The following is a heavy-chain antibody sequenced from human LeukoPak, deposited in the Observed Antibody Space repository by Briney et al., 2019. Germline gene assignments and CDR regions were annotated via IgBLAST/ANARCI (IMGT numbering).Heavy chain of an antibody. CDR1: GFTFSGFW. J-gene: IGHJ4*02. CDR2: INSVGSST. V-gene: IGHV3-74*01. Sequence: PGGSLRLSCAASGFTFSGFWMHWVRQAPGKGLVWVSRINSVGSSTSYADSVKGRFTISRDNAKNTLYLQMNSLRAEDTAVYYCARERTSGWDAFDFWGQGTLVTVSS. CDR3: ARERTSGWDAFDF. D-gene: IGHD6-19*01.